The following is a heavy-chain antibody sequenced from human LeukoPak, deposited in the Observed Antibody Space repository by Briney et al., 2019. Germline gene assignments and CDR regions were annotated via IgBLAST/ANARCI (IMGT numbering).Heavy chain of an antibody. CDR3: ARLGYCSSTSCYLDAFDI. CDR1: GGSISSYY. CDR2: IYYSGST. D-gene: IGHD2-2*01. J-gene: IGHJ3*02. V-gene: IGHV4-59*08. Sequence: PSETLSLTCTVSGGSISSYYWSWIRQPPGKGLEWIGYIYYSGSTNYNPSLKSRVTISVDTSKNQFSLKLSSVTAADTAVYYCARLGYCSSTSCYLDAFDIWGQGTMVTVSS.